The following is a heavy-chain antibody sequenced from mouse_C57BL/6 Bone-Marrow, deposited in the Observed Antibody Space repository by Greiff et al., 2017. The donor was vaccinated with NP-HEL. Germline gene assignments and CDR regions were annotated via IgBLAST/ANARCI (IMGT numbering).Heavy chain of an antibody. Sequence: EVQVVESGGGLVKPGGSLKLSCAASGFTFSDYGMHWVRQAPEKGLEWVAYISSGSSTIYYADTVKGRFTISRDNAKNTLFLQRRRLRSEDTAMYYCARWDYYGSPFAYWGQGTLVTVSA. J-gene: IGHJ3*01. CDR3: ARWDYYGSPFAY. D-gene: IGHD1-1*01. V-gene: IGHV5-17*01. CDR2: ISSGSSTI. CDR1: GFTFSDYG.